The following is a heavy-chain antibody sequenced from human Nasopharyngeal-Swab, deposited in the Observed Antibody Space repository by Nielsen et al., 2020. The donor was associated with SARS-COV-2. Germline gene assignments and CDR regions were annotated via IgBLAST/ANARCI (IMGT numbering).Heavy chain of an antibody. CDR2: ISSNGGST. CDR3: ARDRGGYDN. V-gene: IGHV3-64*01. J-gene: IGHJ4*02. D-gene: IGHD5-12*01. Sequence: GGSLRLSCAASGFTFSSYAMHWVRQAPGKGLEYVSAISSNGGSTYYANSVKGRFTISRDNSKNTLYLQIGSLRAEDMAVYYCARDRGGYDNWGQGTLVTVSS. CDR1: GFTFSSYA.